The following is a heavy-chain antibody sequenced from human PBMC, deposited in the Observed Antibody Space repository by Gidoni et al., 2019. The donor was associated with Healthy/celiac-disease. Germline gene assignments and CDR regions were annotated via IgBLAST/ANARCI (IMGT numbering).Heavy chain of an antibody. CDR3: ARRYSSGWYYFDY. CDR1: RFTFSSYA. CDR2: ISSNGGST. J-gene: IGHJ4*02. Sequence: EVQLVESGGGLVPPGGSLRLSCAASRFTFSSYAMHWVRQAPGKGLEYVSAISSNGGSTYYANSVKGRFTISRDNSKNTLYLQMGSLRAEDMAVYYCARRYSSGWYYFDYWGQGTLVTVSS. D-gene: IGHD6-19*01. V-gene: IGHV3-64*01.